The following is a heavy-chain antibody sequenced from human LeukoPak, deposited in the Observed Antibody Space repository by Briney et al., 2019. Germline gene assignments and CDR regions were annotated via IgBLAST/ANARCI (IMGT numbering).Heavy chain of an antibody. CDR1: GYTFSSYD. V-gene: IGHV1-8*01. J-gene: IGHJ4*02. CDR3: AIRTSRGGSGSSYFDS. D-gene: IGHD3-10*01. Sequence: ASVKVSCKASGYTFSSYDINGVRQAAGQGPEWMGWMNPNSGNTPYAQNFQGRVIMTRNTSISTACMELSSLRFEDTAVFYCAIRTSRGGSGSSYFDSWGQGTLVTVSS. CDR2: MNPNSGNT.